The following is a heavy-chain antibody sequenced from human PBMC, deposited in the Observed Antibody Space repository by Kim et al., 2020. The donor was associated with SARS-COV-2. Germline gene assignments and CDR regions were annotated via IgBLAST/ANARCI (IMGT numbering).Heavy chain of an antibody. J-gene: IGHJ2*01. V-gene: IGHV3-66*01. CDR3: ARAGDYDSSGHYF. CDR1: GFSVRNTY. CDR2: IYYSGRT. Sequence: GGSLRLSCAASGFSVRNTYLSWFRQAPGKGLEWVSLIYYSGRTFYADSVKGRFTVSKDNSKDTLYLQMNSLGAEDTAVYYCARAGDYDSSGHYF. D-gene: IGHD3-22*01.